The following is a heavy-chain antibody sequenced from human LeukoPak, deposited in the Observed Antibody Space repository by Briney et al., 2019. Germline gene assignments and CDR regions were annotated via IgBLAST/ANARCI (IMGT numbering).Heavy chain of an antibody. D-gene: IGHD3-10*01. CDR2: IKQDGSEK. V-gene: IGHV3-7*03. CDR1: GFTFSSYW. J-gene: IGHJ6*04. CDR3: ARDYYGSGSYYPIRWDYYGMDV. Sequence: TGGSLRLSCAASGFTFSSYWMSWVSQAPGKGLEWVANIKQDGSEKYYVDSVKGRFTISRDNAKNSLYLQMNSLRAEDTAVYYCARDYYGSGSYYPIRWDYYGMDVWGKGTTVTVSS.